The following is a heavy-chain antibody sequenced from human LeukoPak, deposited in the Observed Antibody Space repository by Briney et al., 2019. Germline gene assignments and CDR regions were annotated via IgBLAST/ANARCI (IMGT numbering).Heavy chain of an antibody. V-gene: IGHV4-39*07. CDR1: GGSINSSSYY. J-gene: IGHJ4*02. CDR2: IYYSGST. CDR3: ASRVGNVVVPAAKEVTGLDY. Sequence: SETLSLTCTVSGGSINSSSYYWGWIRQPPGKGLEWIGSIYYSGSTYYNPSLKSRVTISVDTSKNQFSLKLSSVTAADTAVYYCASRVGNVVVPAAKEVTGLDYWGQGTLVTVSS. D-gene: IGHD2-2*01.